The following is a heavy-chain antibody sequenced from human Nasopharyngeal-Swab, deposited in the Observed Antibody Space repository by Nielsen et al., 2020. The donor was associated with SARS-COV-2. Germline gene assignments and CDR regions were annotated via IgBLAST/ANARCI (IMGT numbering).Heavy chain of an antibody. J-gene: IGHJ6*02. CDR2: INAGNGDT. Sequence: ASVQVSCKASGYAFSSYGVHWVRQARGQRLEWMGWINAGNGDTKYSQRFQGRITITRDTSASTAYVELRSLRSEDTAVYYCARELAAATFFYGMDVWGQGTTVAVSS. CDR1: GYAFSSYG. D-gene: IGHD6-13*01. V-gene: IGHV1-3*01. CDR3: ARELAAATFFYGMDV.